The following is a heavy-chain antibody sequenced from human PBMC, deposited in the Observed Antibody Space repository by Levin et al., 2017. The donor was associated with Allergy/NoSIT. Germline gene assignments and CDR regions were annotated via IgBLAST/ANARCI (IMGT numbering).Heavy chain of an antibody. J-gene: IGHJ4*02. CDR1: GGTFSSYT. D-gene: IGHD6-13*01. V-gene: IGHV1-69*01. CDR2: IIPIFGTA. CDR3: ASQIAAAGTGASFDY. Sequence: KISCKTSGGTFSSYTINWVRQAPGQGLEWMGGIIPIFGTANYAQKFQGRVTITADESTSTAYMELSSLRSEDTAVYYCASQIAAAGTGASFDYWGQGTLVTVSS.